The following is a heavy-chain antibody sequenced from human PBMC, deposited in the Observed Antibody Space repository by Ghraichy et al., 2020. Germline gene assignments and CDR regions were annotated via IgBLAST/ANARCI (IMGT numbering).Heavy chain of an antibody. CDR3: ATDGAPRANWGGRIGLRWAFDI. D-gene: IGHD7-27*01. CDR1: GYTLTELS. J-gene: IGHJ3*02. V-gene: IGHV1-24*01. Sequence: ASVKVSCKVSGYTLTELSMHWVRQAPGKGLEWMGGFDPEDGETIYAQKFQGRVTMTEDTSTDTAYMELSSLRSEDTAVYYCATDGAPRANWGGRIGLRWAFDIWGQGTMVTVSS. CDR2: FDPEDGET.